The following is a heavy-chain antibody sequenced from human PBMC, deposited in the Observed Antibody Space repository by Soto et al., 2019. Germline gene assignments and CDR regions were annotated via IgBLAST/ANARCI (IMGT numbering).Heavy chain of an antibody. CDR1: GFTFSTYW. CDR3: ARGGSESDY. Sequence: EVQLVESGGGLVQPGGSLRLSCAASGFTFSTYWMTWVRQAPGKGLEWVANIKEDGSDKNYVDSVKGRFTISRDNAKNSLYLQMNSLRVEDTALYYWARGGSESDYWGQGTLVIVSS. CDR2: IKEDGSDK. V-gene: IGHV3-7*01. J-gene: IGHJ4*02.